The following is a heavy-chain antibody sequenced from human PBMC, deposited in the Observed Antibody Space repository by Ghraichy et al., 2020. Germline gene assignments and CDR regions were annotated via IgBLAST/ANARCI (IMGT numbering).Heavy chain of an antibody. J-gene: IGHJ5*02. V-gene: IGHV4-39*01. Sequence: SETLSLTCSVSGGSVSNTNYYWGWILQSSRKGLEWIGSIYYDGNTYNNPSLKSRVTLSVDTSKNQFSLKLTSVTASDTAIYYCARHDYSGSYSHWFDPWGQGTLVTVSS. CDR2: IYYDGNT. CDR1: GGSVSNTNYY. D-gene: IGHD4-23*01. CDR3: ARHDYSGSYSHWFDP.